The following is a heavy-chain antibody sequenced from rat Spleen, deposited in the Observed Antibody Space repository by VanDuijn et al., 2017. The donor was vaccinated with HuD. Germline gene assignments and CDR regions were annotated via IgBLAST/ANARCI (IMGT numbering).Heavy chain of an antibody. V-gene: IGHV5-31*01. J-gene: IGHJ4*01. CDR1: GFTFNNYW. D-gene: IGHD1-5*01. CDR2: ITNTGGST. CDR3: TRDLTRNIGTTHYYFMDA. Sequence: EVQLVESGGGLVQPGRSLKLSCVASGFTFNNYWMTWIRQAPGKGLEWVASITNTGGSTYYPDSVKGRFTISRDNAKSTLYLQMNSLRSEDTATYYCTRDLTRNIGTTHYYFMDAWGQGASVTVSS.